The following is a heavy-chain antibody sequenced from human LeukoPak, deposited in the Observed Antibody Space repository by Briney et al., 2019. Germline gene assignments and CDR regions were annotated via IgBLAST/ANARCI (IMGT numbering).Heavy chain of an antibody. CDR1: GGSISSYY. CDR2: IDYSGSA. CDR3: ARAGGGYSYDY. Sequence: SETLSLTCTVSGGSISSYYWSWIRQPPGKGLEWIGYIDYSGSANYNPSLKSRVTISVDTSKSQFSLKLSSVTAADTALYYCARAGGGYSYDYWGQGTLVTVSS. J-gene: IGHJ4*02. D-gene: IGHD5-18*01. V-gene: IGHV4-59*01.